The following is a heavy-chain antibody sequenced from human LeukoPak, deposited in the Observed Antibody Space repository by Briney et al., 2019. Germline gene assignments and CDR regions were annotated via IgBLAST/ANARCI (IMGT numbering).Heavy chain of an antibody. D-gene: IGHD3-22*01. V-gene: IGHV3-7*01. Sequence: GGSLRLSCAASGFTFNSNWMSWVRQAPGKGLEWVANVKEDGSDKYYVDSVEGRFTISRDNAKNSLSLQMTSVRAEETAVYYCARDKYYDRYFDSWGQGTLVTVSS. CDR1: GFTFNSNW. CDR2: VKEDGSDK. J-gene: IGHJ4*02. CDR3: ARDKYYDRYFDS.